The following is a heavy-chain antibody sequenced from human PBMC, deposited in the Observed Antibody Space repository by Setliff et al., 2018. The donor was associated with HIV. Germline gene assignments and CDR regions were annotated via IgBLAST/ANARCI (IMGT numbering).Heavy chain of an antibody. CDR2: IYTSGST. Sequence: SETLSLTCTVPGGSISSGNYFWNWIRQPAGKGLEWIGRIYTSGSTHYNPSLESRVTMSVDTSKNQFSLKLSSVTAADTAVYYCARGTGYYYDSSGSNCFDPWGQGTLVTVSS. V-gene: IGHV4-61*02. CDR3: ARGTGYYYDSSGSNCFDP. D-gene: IGHD3-22*01. J-gene: IGHJ5*02. CDR1: GGSISSGNYF.